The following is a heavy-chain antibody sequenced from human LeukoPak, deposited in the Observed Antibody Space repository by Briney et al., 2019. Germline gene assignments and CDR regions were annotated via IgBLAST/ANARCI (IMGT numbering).Heavy chain of an antibody. CDR2: INPSGGST. J-gene: IGHJ6*03. Sequence: GASVKVSCKASGYTFTSYYIHRVRQAPGQGLEWMGIINPSGGSTSYAQKFQGRVTMTRDTSTSTVYMELSSLRSEDTAVYYCARVWSPKYYYYYMDVWGKGTTVTVSS. CDR1: GYTFTSYY. CDR3: ARVWSPKYYYYYMDV. D-gene: IGHD3-10*01. V-gene: IGHV1-46*01.